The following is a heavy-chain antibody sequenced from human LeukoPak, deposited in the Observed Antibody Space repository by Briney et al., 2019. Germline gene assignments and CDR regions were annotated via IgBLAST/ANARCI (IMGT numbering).Heavy chain of an antibody. CDR3: AKGAVAATTDLVYDDAFDI. CDR1: GGSISSYY. D-gene: IGHD2-15*01. Sequence: PSETLSLTCTVSGGSISSYYWSWIRQPAGKGLEWIGRIYTRGSTNYNPSLKSRVTMSVDTSKNQFSLKLSSVTAADTAVYYCAKGAVAATTDLVYDDAFDIWGQGTMVTVSS. V-gene: IGHV4-4*07. CDR2: IYTRGST. J-gene: IGHJ3*02.